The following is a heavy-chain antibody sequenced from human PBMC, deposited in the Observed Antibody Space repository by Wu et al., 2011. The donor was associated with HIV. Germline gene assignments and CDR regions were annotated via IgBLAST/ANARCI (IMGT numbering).Heavy chain of an antibody. V-gene: IGHV1-46*01. D-gene: IGHD5-18*01. CDR3: AREWDHVDTAMVTEEYNWFDP. Sequence: QVQLVQSGAEVKKPGASVKVSCKASGYTFTSYYMHWVRQAPGQGLEWMGIINPSGGSTSYAQKFQGRVTMTRDTSTSTVYMELSSLRSEDTAVYYCAREWDHVDTAMVTEEYNWFDPWGQGTLVTVSS. CDR1: GYTFTSYY. CDR2: INPSGGST. J-gene: IGHJ5*02.